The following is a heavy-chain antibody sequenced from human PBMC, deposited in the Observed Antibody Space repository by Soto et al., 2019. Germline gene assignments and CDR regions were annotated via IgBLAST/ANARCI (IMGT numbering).Heavy chain of an antibody. CDR3: AKDRRAGGNSAFYFDF. J-gene: IGHJ4*02. CDR2: ISATGGGT. V-gene: IGHV3-23*01. Sequence: GGSLRLSCAASGYKFSNYAMSWVRQAPGKGLEWVSLISATGGGTYYADSVKGRFTISRDNSHNTLYLQVHSLTAEDTAVYYCAKDRRAGGNSAFYFDFWGQGAQVTVSS. CDR1: GYKFSNYA. D-gene: IGHD3-16*01.